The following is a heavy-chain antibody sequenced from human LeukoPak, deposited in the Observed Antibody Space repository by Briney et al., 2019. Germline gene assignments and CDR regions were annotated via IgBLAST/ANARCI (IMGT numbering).Heavy chain of an antibody. V-gene: IGHV6-1*01. CDR2: TYYRSKWYN. CDR1: GDSVSSNSAA. D-gene: IGHD5-24*01. J-gene: IGHJ4*02. CDR3: ARGGYYGYNRPFDY. Sequence: SQTLSLTCAISGDSVSSNSAAWNWIRQSPSRGLEWPGRTYYRSKWYNDYAVSVKSRITINPDTSKNQFSLQLNSVTPEDTAVYYCARGGYYGYNRPFDYWGQGTLVTVSS.